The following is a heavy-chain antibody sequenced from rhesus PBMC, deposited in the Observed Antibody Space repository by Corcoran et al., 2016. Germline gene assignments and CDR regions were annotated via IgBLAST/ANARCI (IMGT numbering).Heavy chain of an antibody. V-gene: IGHV3-11*01. J-gene: IGHJ4*01. CDR1: GFTVSSYW. D-gene: IGHD4-23*01. CDR3: TRNSNYQDKLGYYFDY. CDR2: IYGSTM. Sequence: EVQLAESGGGLVQPGGSLRLSCAESGFTVSSYWMSWVRQAPGKGLEWLSDIYGSTMYYGDSVKGRFTVARDNPKNSLYLQMNSLRAEDTAVYYCTRNSNYQDKLGYYFDYWGQGVLVTVSS.